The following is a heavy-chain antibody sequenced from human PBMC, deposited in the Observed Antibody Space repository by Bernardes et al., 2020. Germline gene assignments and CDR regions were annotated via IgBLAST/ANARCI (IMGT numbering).Heavy chain of an antibody. CDR1: GFTFSSYS. D-gene: IGHD4-17*01. Sequence: GGSLRLSCAASGFTFSSYSMNWVRQAPGKGLEWVSSISSSSSYIYYADSVKGRFTISRDNAKNSLYLQMNSLRAEDTAVYYCAREADYGDDGGMDVWGKGTTVTVSS. J-gene: IGHJ6*04. CDR2: ISSSSSYI. V-gene: IGHV3-21*01. CDR3: AREADYGDDGGMDV.